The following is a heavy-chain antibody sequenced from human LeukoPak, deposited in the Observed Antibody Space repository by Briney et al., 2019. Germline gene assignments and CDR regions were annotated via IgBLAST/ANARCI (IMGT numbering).Heavy chain of an antibody. V-gene: IGHV3-74*01. CDR2: INSDGSST. CDR3: TTGYGSGNACDF. Sequence: PGGSLRLSCAASGFTFSGYWMHWVRQAPGKGLVWVSRINSDGSSTSYADSVKGRFTISRDNAKNTLYLQMNSLKTEDTAVYYCTTGYGSGNACDFWGQGTLVTVSS. D-gene: IGHD3-10*01. J-gene: IGHJ4*02. CDR1: GFTFSGYW.